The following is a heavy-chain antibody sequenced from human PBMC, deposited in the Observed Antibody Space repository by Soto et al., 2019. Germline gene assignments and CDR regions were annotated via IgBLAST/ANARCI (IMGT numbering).Heavy chain of an antibody. V-gene: IGHV4-31*03. D-gene: IGHD6-19*01. CDR3: ARASSGTXYSSGWYVGYYYYGMDV. CDR1: GGSISSGGYY. Sequence: SETLSLTCTVSGGSISSGGYYWSWIRQHPGKGLEWIGYIYYSGSTYYNPSLKSRVTISVDTSKNQFSLKLSSVTAADTAVYYCARASSGTXYSSGWYVGYYYYGMDVWGPGTTVTVSS. J-gene: IGHJ6*02. CDR2: IYYSGST.